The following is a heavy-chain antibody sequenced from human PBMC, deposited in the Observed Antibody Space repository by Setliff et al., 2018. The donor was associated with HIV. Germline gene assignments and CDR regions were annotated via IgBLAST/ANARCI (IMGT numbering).Heavy chain of an antibody. Sequence: KLSETLSLTCTVSGGSISDYYWSWIRQPAGKGLEWIGRVYASGSTNYNPSLKSRVTMSVDTSNNQFSLKLSSVTAADTAVYYCAASSGWQRGDYWGQGILVTVSS. V-gene: IGHV4-4*07. CDR3: AASSGWQRGDY. CDR2: VYASGST. CDR1: GGSISDYY. J-gene: IGHJ4*02. D-gene: IGHD6-25*01.